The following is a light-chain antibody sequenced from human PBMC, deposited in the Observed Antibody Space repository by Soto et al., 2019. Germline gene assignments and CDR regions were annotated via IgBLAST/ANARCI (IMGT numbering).Light chain of an antibody. V-gene: IGKV3-11*01. CDR3: QQHSHWPPWT. Sequence: EVVLTQSPATLSLSPGERATLSCRASQNVRTFLDWYQQKPGQAPRLLIYAASNRATGIPARFGGSGSGTDFTLTISSLEPEDFAVYYCQQHSHWPPWTFGQGTRVE. CDR2: AAS. CDR1: QNVRTF. J-gene: IGKJ1*01.